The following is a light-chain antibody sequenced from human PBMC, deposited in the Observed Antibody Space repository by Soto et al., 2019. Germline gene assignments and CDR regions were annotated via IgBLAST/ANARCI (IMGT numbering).Light chain of an antibody. CDR1: QSVSSSY. CDR3: QQYGSSLFT. J-gene: IGKJ3*01. CDR2: GAS. Sequence: EIVLTQSPGTLSLSPGERATLSCRASQSVSSSYLAWYQQKPGQAPRLLIYGASSRATGIPDRFSGSGSGTDFTLTISRLEPEDCALYYCQQYGSSLFTFGPGTKVDI. V-gene: IGKV3-20*01.